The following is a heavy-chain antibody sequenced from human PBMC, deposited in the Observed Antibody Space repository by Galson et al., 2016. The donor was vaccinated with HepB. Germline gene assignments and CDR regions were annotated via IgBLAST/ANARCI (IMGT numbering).Heavy chain of an antibody. Sequence: TLSLTCSVSGGSISSGGYYWSWIRQHPGKGLEWIGYIYYSGSTYYNPSLKSRVTISVDTSKNQFSLKLSSVTAADTAVYYCARDEGAWEYFDYWGQGTLVTVSS. CDR2: IYYSGST. CDR1: GGSISSGGYY. J-gene: IGHJ4*02. CDR3: ARDEGAWEYFDY. V-gene: IGHV4-31*03. D-gene: IGHD1-26*01.